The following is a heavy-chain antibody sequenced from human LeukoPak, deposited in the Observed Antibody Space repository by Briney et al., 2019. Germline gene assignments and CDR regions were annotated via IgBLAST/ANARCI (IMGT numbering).Heavy chain of an antibody. J-gene: IGHJ4*02. D-gene: IGHD4-17*01. Sequence: PSETLSLTCAVYGGSFSGYYWSWIRQPPGKGLEWIGEINHSGSTNYNPSLKSRVTISVDTSKNQFSLKLSSVTAADTAVYYCARDMTTVIGSFDYWGQGTLVTVSS. CDR3: ARDMTTVIGSFDY. CDR2: INHSGST. CDR1: GGSFSGYY. V-gene: IGHV4-34*01.